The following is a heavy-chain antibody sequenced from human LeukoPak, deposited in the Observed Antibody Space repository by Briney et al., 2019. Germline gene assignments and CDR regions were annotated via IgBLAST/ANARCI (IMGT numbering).Heavy chain of an antibody. CDR3: AKDISRNFVVVPAADY. Sequence: PGGSLRLSCAASGFTFDDYAMHWVRQPPWKNLEWVSLISGDGGSTYYADSVKGRFTVSRDNSKNSLYLQMNSLRTEDTALYYCAKDISRNFVVVPAADYWGQGTLVTVSS. J-gene: IGHJ4*02. CDR1: GFTFDDYA. D-gene: IGHD2-2*01. CDR2: ISGDGGST. V-gene: IGHV3-43*02.